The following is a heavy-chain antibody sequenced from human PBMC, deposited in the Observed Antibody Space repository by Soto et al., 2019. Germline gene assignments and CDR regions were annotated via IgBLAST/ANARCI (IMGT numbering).Heavy chain of an antibody. V-gene: IGHV4-39*01. CDR3: ARHLYGFDY. D-gene: IGHD2-8*01. Sequence: KTSETLSLTCTVSGGSISSSSYYWGWIRQPPGKGLEWIGSIYYSGSTYYNPSLKSRVTISVDTSKNQFSLKLSSVTAADTAVYYCARHLYGFDYWGQGTLVTVSS. CDR1: GGSISSSSYY. CDR2: IYYSGST. J-gene: IGHJ4*02.